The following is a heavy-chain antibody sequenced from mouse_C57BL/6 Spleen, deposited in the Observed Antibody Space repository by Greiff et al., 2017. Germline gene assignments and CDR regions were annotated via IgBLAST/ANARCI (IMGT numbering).Heavy chain of an antibody. Sequence: QVQLQQSGPGLVAPSQSLSITCTVSGFSLTSYAISWVRQPPGKGLEWLGVIWTGGGTNYTSALKSRLSINKENSKSQLFLKMNSLQADDTARYFCASYDGYVMDYWGQGTSVTVSS. CDR2: IWTGGGT. CDR3: ASYDGYVMDY. CDR1: GFSLTSYA. D-gene: IGHD2-3*01. V-gene: IGHV2-9-1*01. J-gene: IGHJ4*01.